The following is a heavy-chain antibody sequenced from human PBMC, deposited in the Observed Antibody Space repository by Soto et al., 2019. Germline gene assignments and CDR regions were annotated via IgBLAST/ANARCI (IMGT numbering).Heavy chain of an antibody. Sequence: EVQLVESGGGLVQPGRSLRLSCAASGFTFDDYAMHWVRQAPGKGLEWVSGISWNSGSIGYADSVKGRFTISRDNAKNSLYLQMNSLRAEDTALYYCAKDISGLFPGGWGYFDYWGQGTLVTVSS. V-gene: IGHV3-9*01. CDR2: ISWNSGSI. CDR3: AKDISGLFPGGWGYFDY. J-gene: IGHJ4*02. D-gene: IGHD3-10*01. CDR1: GFTFDDYA.